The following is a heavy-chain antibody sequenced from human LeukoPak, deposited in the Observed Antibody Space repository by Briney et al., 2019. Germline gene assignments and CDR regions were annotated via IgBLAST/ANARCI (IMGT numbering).Heavy chain of an antibody. D-gene: IGHD6-19*01. J-gene: IGHJ3*02. CDR2: INSDGSST. CDR1: GFTFSSYW. CDR3: ARDLRGGGVAGTGGAFDI. V-gene: IGHV3-74*01. Sequence: GGSLRLSCAASGFTFSSYWMHWVRQAPGKGLVWVSRINSDGSSTSYADSVKGRFTISRDNSKNTLYLQMNSLRAEDTAVYYCARDLRGGGVAGTGGAFDIWGQGTMVTVSS.